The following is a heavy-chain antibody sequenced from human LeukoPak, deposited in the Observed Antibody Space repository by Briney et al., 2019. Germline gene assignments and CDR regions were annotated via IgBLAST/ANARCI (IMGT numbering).Heavy chain of an antibody. Sequence: GGSLRLSCAASGFVFSTYGMHWVRQAPGKGLEWVALIRCDGSNKYYRDSVKGRFTISRDNSKNTLYLQMNSLRAEDTAVYYCAKGLANYDILTGYLSWGQGTLVTVSS. CDR3: AKGLANYDILTGYLS. V-gene: IGHV3-30*02. CDR2: IRCDGSNK. CDR1: GFVFSTYG. D-gene: IGHD3-9*01. J-gene: IGHJ4*02.